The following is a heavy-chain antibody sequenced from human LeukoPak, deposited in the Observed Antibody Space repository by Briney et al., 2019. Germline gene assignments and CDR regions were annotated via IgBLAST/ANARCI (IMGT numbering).Heavy chain of an antibody. Sequence: GGSLRLSCAASGFTFSSYWMTWVRQAPGKGLEWVANIKQDGSAKHYVDSLRGRFSISRDNVKNSLFLQMNSLSDDDTAVYYCARCPYDSTGYYSVPSHLDYWGQGTLVTVSS. J-gene: IGHJ4*02. D-gene: IGHD3-22*01. CDR3: ARCPYDSTGYYSVPSHLDY. CDR1: GFTFSSYW. CDR2: IKQDGSAK. V-gene: IGHV3-7*01.